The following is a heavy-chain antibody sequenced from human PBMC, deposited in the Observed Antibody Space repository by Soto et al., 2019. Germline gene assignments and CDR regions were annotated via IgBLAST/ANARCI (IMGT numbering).Heavy chain of an antibody. CDR1: GFTFSNYG. J-gene: IGHJ4*02. V-gene: IGHV3-23*01. D-gene: IGHD2-15*01. CDR2: ISGSGGSA. Sequence: LRLSCAASGFTFSNYGMTWVRQAPGKGLEWVSSISGSGGSAYYADSVKGRITIYRDNSKNTLYLQMNSLRVEDTAVYFCAKDLAPYCSGGSCYFDYWGQGTLVTVSS. CDR3: AKDLAPYCSGGSCYFDY.